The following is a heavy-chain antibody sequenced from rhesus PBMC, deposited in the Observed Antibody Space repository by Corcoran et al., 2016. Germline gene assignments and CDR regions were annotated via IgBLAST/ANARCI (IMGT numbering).Heavy chain of an antibody. CDR2: ISGSGGGP. CDR1: GGSISSNY. Sequence: QLQLQESGPGLVKPSETLSLTCAVSGGSISSNYWSWIRQPPGKGLEWIGRISGSGGGPDSNPALRSRVAISTDTSKDPFSLKLSSVTATDTAVYYCARDGSSYWENYFDYWGQGVLVTVSS. D-gene: IGHD4-29*01. V-gene: IGHV4-173*01. J-gene: IGHJ4*01. CDR3: ARDGSSYWENYFDY.